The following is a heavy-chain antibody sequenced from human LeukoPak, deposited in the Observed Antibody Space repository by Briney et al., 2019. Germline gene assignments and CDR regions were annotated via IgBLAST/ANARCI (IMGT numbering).Heavy chain of an antibody. CDR2: INSDGTYT. V-gene: IGHV3-74*01. CDR3: ARDLSHTFDY. CDR1: LVAFSSSW. J-gene: IGHJ4*02. Sequence: PGGSLRLSSAASLVAFSSSWMLWGCQAPGEGLVWVSRINSDGTYTTYADSVKVRFTISSDNAKNTLYLQMNSLRAEDTAVYYCARDLSHTFDYWGQGTLVTVSS.